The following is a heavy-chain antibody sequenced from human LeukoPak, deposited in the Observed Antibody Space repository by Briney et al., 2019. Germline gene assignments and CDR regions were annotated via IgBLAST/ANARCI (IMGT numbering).Heavy chain of an antibody. J-gene: IGHJ6*03. D-gene: IGHD3-10*01. CDR2: IYYSGST. CDR1: GGSISSYY. Sequence: SETLSLTCTVSGGSISSYYWSWIRQPPGKGLEWIGYIYYSGSTNYNPSLKSRVTISVDTSKNQFSLKVNSVTAADTAVYYCARRRRITMIRGLGAYYMDVWGKGTTVTISS. V-gene: IGHV4-59*01. CDR3: ARRRRITMIRGLGAYYMDV.